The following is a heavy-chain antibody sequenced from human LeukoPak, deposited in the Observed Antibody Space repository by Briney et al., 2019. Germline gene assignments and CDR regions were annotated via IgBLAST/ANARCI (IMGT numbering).Heavy chain of an antibody. Sequence: SETLSLTCTVSGGSISSYYWSWIRQPPGKGLEWIGYIYYSGSTNYNPSLKSRVTISVDTSKNQFSLKLSSVTAADTAVYYCARAHDGSGSYYPRGHAFDIWGQGTMVTVSS. CDR2: IYYSGST. J-gene: IGHJ3*02. D-gene: IGHD3-10*01. V-gene: IGHV4-59*01. CDR1: GGSISSYY. CDR3: ARAHDGSGSYYPRGHAFDI.